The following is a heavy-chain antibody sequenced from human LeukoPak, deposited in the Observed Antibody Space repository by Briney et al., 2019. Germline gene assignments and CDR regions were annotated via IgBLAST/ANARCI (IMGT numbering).Heavy chain of an antibody. CDR3: ARYGYSHGLDC. CDR1: GFDFNDYW. D-gene: IGHD5-18*01. J-gene: IGHJ4*02. CDR2: IKYDGSEE. V-gene: IGHV3-7*01. Sequence: GGSLRLSCAASGFDFNDYWMGWVRLAQGKGLEWVANIKYDGSEEYSVDSVKGRFTITRDNAKNSLYLQMNSLRAEDTAVYYCARYGYSHGLDCWGQGTLVTVSS.